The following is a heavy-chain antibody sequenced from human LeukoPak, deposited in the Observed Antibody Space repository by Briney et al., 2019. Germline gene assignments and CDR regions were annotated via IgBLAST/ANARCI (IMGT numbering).Heavy chain of an antibody. CDR1: GFTFSSYG. CDR2: IWYDGSNK. J-gene: IGHJ4*02. D-gene: IGHD3-22*01. Sequence: PGGSLRLSCAASGFTFSSYGMHWVRQAPGKGLEWVAVIWYDGSNKYYADSVKGRFTISRDNSQNTLYLQMNSLRAEDTAVYYCARDLTYYDSSGYGYWGQGTLVTVSS. CDR3: ARDLTYYDSSGYGY. V-gene: IGHV3-33*01.